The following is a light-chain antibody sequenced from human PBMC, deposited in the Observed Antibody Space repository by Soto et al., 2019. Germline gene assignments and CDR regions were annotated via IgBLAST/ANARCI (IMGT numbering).Light chain of an antibody. J-gene: IGKJ3*01. V-gene: IGKV3-20*01. Sequence: EIVLTQSPGTLSLSPGERATLSCRASQSVSSSYLAWYQQKPGQAPRLLIYGASSRATGIPDRFSGSGSGTDFTLTISRLEPEDFAVYYCQQYCSSPPGGFTLGPGTKVDIK. CDR1: QSVSSSY. CDR3: QQYCSSPPGGFT. CDR2: GAS.